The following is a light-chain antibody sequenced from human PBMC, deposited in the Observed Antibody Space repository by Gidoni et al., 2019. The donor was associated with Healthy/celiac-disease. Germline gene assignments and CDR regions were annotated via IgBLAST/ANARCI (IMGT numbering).Light chain of an antibody. J-gene: IGLJ2*01. CDR3: SSYTSSSTRVV. V-gene: IGLV2-14*01. CDR1: SSDVGGYNY. CDR2: EVS. Sequence: QSALTQPASVSGSPGRSITISCTGTSSDVGGYNYVSWYQQHPGNAPKLMIYEVSNRPSGVSNRFSGSKSGNTASLTISGLQAEDEADYYCSSYTSSSTRVVFGGGTKLTVL.